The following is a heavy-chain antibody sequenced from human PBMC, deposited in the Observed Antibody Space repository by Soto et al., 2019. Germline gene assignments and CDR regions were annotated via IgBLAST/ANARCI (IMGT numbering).Heavy chain of an antibody. D-gene: IGHD1-26*01. Sequence: GGSLRLSCAASGFTFSSYGMHWVRQAPGKGLEWVAVISYDGSNKYYADSVKGRFTISRDNSKNTLYLQMNSLRAEDTAVYYCAKDRGGSYGGQYYYYYGMDVWGQGTTVTVSS. CDR3: AKDRGGSYGGQYYYYYGMDV. J-gene: IGHJ6*02. CDR2: ISYDGSNK. V-gene: IGHV3-30*18. CDR1: GFTFSSYG.